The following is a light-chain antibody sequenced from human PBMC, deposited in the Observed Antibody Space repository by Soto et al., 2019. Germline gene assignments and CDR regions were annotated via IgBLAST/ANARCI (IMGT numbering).Light chain of an antibody. Sequence: ETVMTQSPDTLSVSPGARAPLSCRASQSVSSNLAWYQQNPGQAPRLLIYGASTRATGIPARFSGSGSGTDFTLTISRLEPEDFAVYYCKQYKEWPPFTFGQGTRLEI. V-gene: IGKV3-15*01. CDR2: GAS. J-gene: IGKJ5*01. CDR1: QSVSSN. CDR3: KQYKEWPPFT.